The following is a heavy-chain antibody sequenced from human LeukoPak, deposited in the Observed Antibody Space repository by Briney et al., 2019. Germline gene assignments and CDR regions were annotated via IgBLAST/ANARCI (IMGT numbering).Heavy chain of an antibody. CDR1: GFTFSSYA. CDR2: ISYDGSNK. Sequence: GGSLRLSCAASGFTFSSYAMHWVRQTPGKGLEWVAVISYDGSNKYYADSVKGRFTISRDNSKNTLYLQMNSLRAEDTAVYYCARAVAVAGTDYWGQGTLATVSS. V-gene: IGHV3-30-3*01. CDR3: ARAVAVAGTDY. J-gene: IGHJ4*02. D-gene: IGHD6-19*01.